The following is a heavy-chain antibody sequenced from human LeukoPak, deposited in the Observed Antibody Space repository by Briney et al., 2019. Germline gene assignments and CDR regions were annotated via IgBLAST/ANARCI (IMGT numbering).Heavy chain of an antibody. J-gene: IGHJ6*02. Sequence: GGSLRLSCAASGFIFSNYAMHWARQAPGKGLEHVSTISSNGGSTYYANSVKGRFTISRDNSKNTLYLQMGSLRAEDMAVYYCASSDAMDVWGQGTTVTVSS. CDR1: GFIFSNYA. CDR2: ISSNGGST. V-gene: IGHV3-64*01. D-gene: IGHD3-10*01. CDR3: ASSDAMDV.